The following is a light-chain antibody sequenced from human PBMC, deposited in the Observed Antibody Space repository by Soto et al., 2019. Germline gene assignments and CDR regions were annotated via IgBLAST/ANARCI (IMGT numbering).Light chain of an antibody. CDR1: QSLLHSNGYNY. CDR2: LGS. V-gene: IGKV2-28*01. J-gene: IGKJ4*01. Sequence: DIVMTQSPLSLPVTPGEPASISCRSNQSLLHSNGYNYLDWYLQKPGQSPQHLIYLGSNRASGVPDRFSGSGSGTDFTLKISRVEAEDVGVYYCMQALQTPPTFGGGTKVEIK. CDR3: MQALQTPPT.